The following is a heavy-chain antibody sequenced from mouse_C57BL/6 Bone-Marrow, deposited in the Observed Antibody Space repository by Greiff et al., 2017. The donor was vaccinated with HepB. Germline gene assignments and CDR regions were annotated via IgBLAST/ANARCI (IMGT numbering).Heavy chain of an antibody. CDR2: IDPETGGT. CDR3: TRSRGREYFAV. D-gene: IGHD1-1*01. V-gene: IGHV1-15*01. J-gene: IGHJ1*03. Sequence: QVQLQQSGAALVRPGASVTLSCQASGYTFTDYEMHWVKQTPVHGLEWIGAIDPETGGTAYNQKFKGKAILTADKSSSTAYMELRSLTSEDSAVYYCTRSRGREYFAVWGTGTMVPAST. CDR1: GYTFTDYE.